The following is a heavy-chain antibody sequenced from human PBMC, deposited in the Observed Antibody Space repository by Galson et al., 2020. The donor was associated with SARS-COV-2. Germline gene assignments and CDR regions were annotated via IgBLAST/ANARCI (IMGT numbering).Heavy chain of an antibody. J-gene: IGHJ4*02. D-gene: IGHD5-18*01. Sequence: GGSLRLSCTTSGFTFGDYAISWFRQAPGKGLEWVGLIRSKDYGGTTEYAASVKGRFTLSSDNSKNIAYLQMNSLKIEGTAVYYCTRDSRRLWLRPFFHYWGQGTLVIVSS. V-gene: IGHV3-49*03. CDR3: TRDSRRLWLRPFFHY. CDR2: IRSKDYGGTT. CDR1: GFTFGDYA.